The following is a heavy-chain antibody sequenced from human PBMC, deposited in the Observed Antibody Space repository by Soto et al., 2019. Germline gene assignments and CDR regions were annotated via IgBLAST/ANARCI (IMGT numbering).Heavy chain of an antibody. Sequence: EVQLLESGGGLVQPGGSLRLSCAASGFTFSSYAMSWVRQAPGKGLEWVSAISGSGGSTYSADSVKGRFTISRDNSKNTLYPQMNSLRAEDTAVYYCAKDLRYCDWLLHNWFDPWGQGTLVTVSS. CDR1: GFTFSSYA. CDR3: AKDLRYCDWLLHNWFDP. CDR2: ISGSGGST. D-gene: IGHD3-9*01. V-gene: IGHV3-23*01. J-gene: IGHJ5*02.